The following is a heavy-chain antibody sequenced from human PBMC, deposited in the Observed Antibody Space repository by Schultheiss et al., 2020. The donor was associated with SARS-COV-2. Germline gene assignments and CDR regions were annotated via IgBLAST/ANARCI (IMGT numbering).Heavy chain of an antibody. CDR2: INHSGST. Sequence: SETLSLTCAVYGGSFSGYYWSWIRQPPGKGLEWIGEINHSGSTNYNPSLKSRVTISVDTSKNQFSLKLSSVTAADTAVYYCASTPPPYDYVWGSYRYGMDVWGQGTTVTVSS. CDR3: ASTPPPYDYVWGSYRYGMDV. D-gene: IGHD3-16*02. CDR1: GGSFSGYY. V-gene: IGHV4-34*01. J-gene: IGHJ6*02.